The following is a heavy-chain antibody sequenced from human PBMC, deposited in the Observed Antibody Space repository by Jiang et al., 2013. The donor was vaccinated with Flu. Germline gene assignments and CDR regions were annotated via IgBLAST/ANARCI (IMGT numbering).Heavy chain of an antibody. V-gene: IGHV3-21*01. CDR3: AREDSSGYYPNY. J-gene: IGHJ4*02. D-gene: IGHD3-22*01. CDR2: ISTSGAYI. Sequence: PGGSLRLSCAASGFTFSSSNMNWVRQAPGEGLEWVSSISTSGAYIFYADSVKGRFTISRDNAKNSLFLQMDSLRAEDTALYYCAREDSSGYYPNYWGQGTLVTVSS. CDR1: GFTFSSSN.